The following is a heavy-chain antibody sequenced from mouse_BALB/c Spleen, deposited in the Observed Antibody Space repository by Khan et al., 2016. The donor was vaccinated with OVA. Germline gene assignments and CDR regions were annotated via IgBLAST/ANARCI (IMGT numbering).Heavy chain of an antibody. CDR2: IDPFNGGS. V-gene: IGHV1-31*01. J-gene: IGHJ3*01. CDR3: ARHGSTSWFAY. CDR1: GYSFTSYY. Sequence: VQLQQSGPELMKPGASVKISCKACGYSFTSYYIHWVKQSHGKTLEWIGYIDPFNGGSTYNQKFNVKATLTVDKSSNTAYMHLSSLTSEDSAVYYCARHGSTSWFAYWGQGTLVTVSA. D-gene: IGHD1-1*01.